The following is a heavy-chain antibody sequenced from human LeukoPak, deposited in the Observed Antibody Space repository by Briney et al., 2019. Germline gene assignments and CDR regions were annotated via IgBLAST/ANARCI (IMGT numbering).Heavy chain of an antibody. CDR1: GGSFSGYY. J-gene: IGHJ4*02. Sequence: SETLSLTCAVYGGSFSGYYWSWIRQPPGKGLEWIGEINHSGSTNYNPSLKSRVTISVDTSKNQFSLKPSSVTAADTAVYYCARGGEGLADDYWGQGTLVTVSS. D-gene: IGHD3-10*01. V-gene: IGHV4-34*01. CDR3: ARGGEGLADDY. CDR2: INHSGST.